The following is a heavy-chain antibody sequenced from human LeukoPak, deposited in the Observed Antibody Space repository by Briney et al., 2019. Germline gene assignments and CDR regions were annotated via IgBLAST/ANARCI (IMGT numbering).Heavy chain of an antibody. CDR2: IIPIFGTA. CDR3: AKATYYDILTGGYMDV. Sequence: SVKVSCKASGGTFSSYAISWVRQAPGQGLEWMGGIIPIFGTANYAQKFQGRVTITADKSTSTVYMELSSLRAEDTAVYYCAKATYYDILTGGYMDVWGKGTTVTISS. V-gene: IGHV1-69*06. D-gene: IGHD3-9*01. J-gene: IGHJ6*03. CDR1: GGTFSSYA.